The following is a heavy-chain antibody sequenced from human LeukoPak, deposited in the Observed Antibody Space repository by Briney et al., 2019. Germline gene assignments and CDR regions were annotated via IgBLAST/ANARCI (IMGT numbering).Heavy chain of an antibody. CDR3: ARGHGYYYYYMDV. CDR2: IYHSGST. D-gene: IGHD2-8*01. CDR1: GYSISSGYY. Sequence: SETLSLTCTVSGYSISSGYYWGWIRQPPVKGLEWIGSIYHSGSTYYNPSLKSRVTISVDTSKNHFSLKLTSVTAADTAIYYCARGHGYYYYYMDVWGTGTTVTISS. V-gene: IGHV4-38-2*02. J-gene: IGHJ6*03.